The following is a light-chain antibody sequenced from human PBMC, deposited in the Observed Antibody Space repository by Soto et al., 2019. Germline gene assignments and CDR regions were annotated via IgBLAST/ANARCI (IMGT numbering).Light chain of an antibody. Sequence: QSVLTQPPSVSGTPGQRVTISCSGSSSNIGSNTVNWYQQFPGTAPRLLIYSSYQRPSGVPDRFSGSQSGTSASLAISGLQSDDEADYYCAAWDDSLSVWVFGGGTKLTVL. CDR3: AAWDDSLSVWV. V-gene: IGLV1-44*01. CDR1: SSNIGSNT. J-gene: IGLJ3*02. CDR2: SSY.